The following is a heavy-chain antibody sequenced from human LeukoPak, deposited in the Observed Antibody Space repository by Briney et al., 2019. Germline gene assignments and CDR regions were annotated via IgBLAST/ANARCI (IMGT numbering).Heavy chain of an antibody. CDR2: IRYDGSNK. D-gene: IGHD1-26*01. CDR1: GFTFSSYG. Sequence: GGSLRLSCAASGFTFSSYGMHWVRQAPGKGLEWVAFIRYDGSNKYYADSVKGRFTISRDNSKNTLYLQMNSLRAEDTAVYYCASEEWELPYLDIWGQGTMVTVSS. CDR3: ASEEWELPYLDI. V-gene: IGHV3-30*02. J-gene: IGHJ3*02.